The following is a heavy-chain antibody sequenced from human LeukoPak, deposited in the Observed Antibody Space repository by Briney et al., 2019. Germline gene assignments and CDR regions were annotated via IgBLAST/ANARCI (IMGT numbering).Heavy chain of an antibody. CDR2: ISGSGGSR. J-gene: IGHJ6*02. Sequence: GGSLRLSCAASGFTFSSYAMSWVRQAPGKGLEWVSAISGSGGSRYYADSVKGRFTISRDNSKNTLYLQMNSLRAEDTAVYYCAKSRYSGYDNYYYYYYGMDVWGQGTTVTVSS. CDR3: AKSRYSGYDNYYYYYYGMDV. D-gene: IGHD5-12*01. CDR1: GFTFSSYA. V-gene: IGHV3-23*01.